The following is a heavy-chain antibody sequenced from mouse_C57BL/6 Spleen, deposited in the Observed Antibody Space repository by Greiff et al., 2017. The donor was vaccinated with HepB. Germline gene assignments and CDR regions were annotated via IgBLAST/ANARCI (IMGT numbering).Heavy chain of an antibody. CDR1: GYTFTDYY. CDR3: ARSPYYYGSSPPSYYFDY. J-gene: IGHJ2*01. D-gene: IGHD1-1*01. V-gene: IGHV1-19*01. CDR2: LNPYNGGT. Sequence: EVQLQQSGPVLVKPGASVKMSCKASGYTFTDYYMNWVKQSHGKSLEWIGVLNPYNGGTSYNQKFKGKATLTVDKSSSTAYMELNSLTSEDSAVYYCARSPYYYGSSPPSYYFDYWGQGTTRTVSS.